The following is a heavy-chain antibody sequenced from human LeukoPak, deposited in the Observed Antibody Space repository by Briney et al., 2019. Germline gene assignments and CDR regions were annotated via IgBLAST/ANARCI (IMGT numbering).Heavy chain of an antibody. V-gene: IGHV3-33*01. J-gene: IGHJ4*02. Sequence: SGGSLRLSCAASGLTFSTYGLNWVRQAPGKGLEWVAVIWYDGSNKYYADSVKGRFTISRDSSTVYLQMSSLRAEDTAVYYCARDWSFYYDLWGQGTLVTVSS. D-gene: IGHD2-8*02. CDR3: ARDWSFYYDL. CDR2: IWYDGSNK. CDR1: GLTFSTYG.